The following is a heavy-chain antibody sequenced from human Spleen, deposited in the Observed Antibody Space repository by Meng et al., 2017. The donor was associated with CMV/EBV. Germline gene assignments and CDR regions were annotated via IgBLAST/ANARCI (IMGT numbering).Heavy chain of an antibody. CDR2: IDSDDRT. V-gene: IGHV3-53*01. D-gene: IGHD2-2*01. Sequence: GGSLRLSCAASGFSVSRKSMAWVRQAPGKGLEWVPLIDSDDRTSYSASVKGRFTISRDSSKNTAYLQMNRLTAEDTAVYYCARVSTDYCSTYFCYDVAFDYWGQGALVTVSS. CDR3: ARVSTDYCSTYFCYDVAFDY. CDR1: GFSVSRKS. J-gene: IGHJ4*02.